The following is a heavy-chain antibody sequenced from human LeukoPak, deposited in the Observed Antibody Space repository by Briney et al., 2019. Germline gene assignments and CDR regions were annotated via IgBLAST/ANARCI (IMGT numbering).Heavy chain of an antibody. Sequence: GGSLRLSCAASGFTFSTYAMNWVRQAPGNGLEWVSLISDSGDTTYYADSVKGRFTISRDNSKNTLSLQMNSLRAEDTAVYYCARAGATVSTIWFDPWGQGTLVTVSS. V-gene: IGHV3-23*01. CDR2: ISDSGDTT. D-gene: IGHD6-25*01. CDR1: GFTFSTYA. CDR3: ARAGATVSTIWFDP. J-gene: IGHJ5*02.